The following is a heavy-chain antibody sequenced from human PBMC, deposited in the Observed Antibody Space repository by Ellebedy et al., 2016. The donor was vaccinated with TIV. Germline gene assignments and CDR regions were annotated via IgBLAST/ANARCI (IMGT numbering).Heavy chain of an antibody. CDR1: GFTFSSYA. J-gene: IGHJ4*02. Sequence: PGGSLRLSCAASGFTFSSYAMSWVRQAPGKGLEWVSAISGSGGSTYYADSVKGRFTVSRDNAKNSLYLQMNSLRDEDTAVYYCTRGAETVTRHFDYWGQGTLVTVSA. D-gene: IGHD4-17*01. V-gene: IGHV3-23*01. CDR2: ISGSGGST. CDR3: TRGAETVTRHFDY.